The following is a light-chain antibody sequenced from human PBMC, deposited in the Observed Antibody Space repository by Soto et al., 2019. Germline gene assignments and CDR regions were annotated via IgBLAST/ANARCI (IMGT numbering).Light chain of an antibody. CDR2: DVS. CDR1: SSDVGAYDY. CDR3: TSYTSSNSLVV. V-gene: IGLV2-14*03. Sequence: QSVLTQPASVSESPGQSITISCTGTSSDVGAYDYVSWYQQHPGKAPKLMIYDVSNRPSGVSNRFSGSKSGNTASLTIAGLQAEDEADDYCTSYTSSNSLVVFGGGTKVTVL. J-gene: IGLJ3*02.